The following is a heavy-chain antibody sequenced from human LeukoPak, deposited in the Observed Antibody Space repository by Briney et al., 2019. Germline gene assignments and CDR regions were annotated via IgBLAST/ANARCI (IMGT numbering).Heavy chain of an antibody. CDR1: GGSISSYY. Sequence: SETLSLTCTVSGGSISSYYWSWIRQPAGKGLEWIGRIYTSGSTNYNPSLKSRVTMSVDTSKNQFSLKLSSVTAADTAVYYCARGFVVVRPARYYFDYWGQGTLVTVSS. D-gene: IGHD2-15*01. V-gene: IGHV4-4*07. J-gene: IGHJ4*02. CDR3: ARGFVVVRPARYYFDY. CDR2: IYTSGST.